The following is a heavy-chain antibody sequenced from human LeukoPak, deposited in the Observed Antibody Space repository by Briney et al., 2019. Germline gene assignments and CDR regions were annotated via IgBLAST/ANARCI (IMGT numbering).Heavy chain of an antibody. CDR2: ISSSGSTI. V-gene: IGHV3-48*04. D-gene: IGHD3-22*01. CDR3: ARDYYDSSGYYSYFDY. Sequence: GGSLRLSCAASGFTFSSYGMHWVRQAPGKGLEWVSYISSSGSTIYYADSVKGRFTISRDNAKNSLYLQMNSLRAEDTAVYYCARDYYDSSGYYSYFDYWGQGTLVTVSS. J-gene: IGHJ4*02. CDR1: GFTFSSYG.